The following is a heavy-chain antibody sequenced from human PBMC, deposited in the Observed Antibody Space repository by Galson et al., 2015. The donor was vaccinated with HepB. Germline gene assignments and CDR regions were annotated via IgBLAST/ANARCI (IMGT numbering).Heavy chain of an antibody. D-gene: IGHD2-15*01. CDR1: GYTFTSYA. CDR2: INAVNGNT. CDR3: AGDHVYCSGGSFASTYMDV. V-gene: IGHV1-3*01. Sequence: SVKVSCKASGYTFTSYAMHWVRQAPGQRLEWMGWINAVNGNTKYSQKFQGRVTITRDTSASTAYMELSSLRSEDTAVYYCAGDHVYCSGGSFASTYMDVWGKGTTVTVSS. J-gene: IGHJ6*03.